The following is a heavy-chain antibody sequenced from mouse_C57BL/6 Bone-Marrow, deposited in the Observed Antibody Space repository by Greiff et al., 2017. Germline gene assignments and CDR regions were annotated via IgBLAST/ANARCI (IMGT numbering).Heavy chain of an antibody. CDR2: IRNKANGYTT. D-gene: IGHD2-1*01. CDR3: ARYNGNYVGYFDV. CDR1: GFTFTDYY. Sequence: EVKLMESGGGLVQPGGSLSLSCAASGFTFTDYYMSWVRQPPGKALEWLGFIRNKANGYTTEYSASLKGRFTISRDNSQSILYLQMNALRAEDSATYYCARYNGNYVGYFDVWGTGTTVTVSS. J-gene: IGHJ1*03. V-gene: IGHV7-3*01.